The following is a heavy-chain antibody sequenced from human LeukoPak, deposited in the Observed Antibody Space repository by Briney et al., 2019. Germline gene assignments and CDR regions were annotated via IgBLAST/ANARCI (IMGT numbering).Heavy chain of an antibody. Sequence: GGSLRLSCVASGFTFSNYAMSWVRQAPGKGLEWVSTISNSGGSAFYADSVKGRFTISRDNSKNTLYLQMNSLRAEDTAVYYCAKDLRITMVRGVGYYYYGMDVWGQGTTVTVSS. V-gene: IGHV3-23*01. CDR1: GFTFSNYA. D-gene: IGHD3-10*01. CDR3: AKDLRITMVRGVGYYYYGMDV. J-gene: IGHJ6*02. CDR2: ISNSGGSA.